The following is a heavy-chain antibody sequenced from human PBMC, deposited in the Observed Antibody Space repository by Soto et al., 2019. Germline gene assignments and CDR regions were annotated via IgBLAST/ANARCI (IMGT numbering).Heavy chain of an antibody. D-gene: IGHD3-22*01. CDR3: ARDQREYYYDSSGLNWFDP. CDR1: GGSVSSYH. J-gene: IGHJ5*02. Sequence: XTLSLTCTVSGGSVSSYHWSWIRQPPGKGVEWIGYIYYSGSTNYNPSLKSRVTISVDTSKNQFSLKLSSVTAAATAVYYCARDQREYYYDSSGLNWFDPWGQGTLATVS. CDR2: IYYSGST. V-gene: IGHV4-59*02.